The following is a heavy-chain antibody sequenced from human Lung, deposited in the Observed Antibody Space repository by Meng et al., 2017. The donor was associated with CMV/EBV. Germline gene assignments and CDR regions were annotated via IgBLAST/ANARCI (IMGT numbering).Heavy chain of an antibody. D-gene: IGHD3-3*01. J-gene: IGHJ6*02. CDR1: GFTFSSYW. V-gene: IGHV3-74*01. CDR3: ARVFDYDFWSGYYTNGMDV. CDR2: INSDGSST. Sequence: GGSLRLXXAASGFTFSSYWMHWVRQAPGKGLVWVSRINSDGSSTSYADSGKGRFTISRDNAKNTLYLQMNSLRAEDTAVYYCARVFDYDFWSGYYTNGMDVWGQGTTVTVSS.